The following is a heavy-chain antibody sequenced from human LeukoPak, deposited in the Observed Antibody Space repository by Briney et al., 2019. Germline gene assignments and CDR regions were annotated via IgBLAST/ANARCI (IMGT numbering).Heavy chain of an antibody. CDR3: ATKQWLAPPPDS. J-gene: IGHJ4*02. V-gene: IGHV3-74*01. CDR1: GFTFSKYW. Sequence: GKSLRLSCAASGFTFSKYWMLWVRQAPGKGLESVSRINTDGTVTTYADSVKGRFTVSRDNADNTMFLQMNSVRDEDTAVYYCATKQWLAPPPDSWGQGTPVTVSS. CDR2: INTDGTVT. D-gene: IGHD6-19*01.